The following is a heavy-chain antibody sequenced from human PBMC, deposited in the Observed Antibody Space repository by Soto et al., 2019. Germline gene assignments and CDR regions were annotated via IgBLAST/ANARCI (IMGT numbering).Heavy chain of an antibody. Sequence: SLRLSCAASGFTFSSYAMHWVRQAPGKGLEWVAVISYDGSNKYYAESVKGRFIISRDKSENTLYLQMNSLRAEDTALYYCAKDLGSGKPYYYYAMDVWGQGTTVTVSS. CDR3: AKDLGSGKPYYYYAMDV. V-gene: IGHV3-30*04. J-gene: IGHJ6*02. CDR2: ISYDGSNK. CDR1: GFTFSSYA. D-gene: IGHD3-10*01.